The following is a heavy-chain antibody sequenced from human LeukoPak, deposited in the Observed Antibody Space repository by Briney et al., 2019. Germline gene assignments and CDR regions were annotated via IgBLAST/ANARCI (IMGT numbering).Heavy chain of an antibody. J-gene: IGHJ4*02. CDR1: GFTFSSYA. D-gene: IGHD1-26*01. CDR3: AKGYSGRYYSREFDY. CDR2: ISGSGGST. Sequence: TGGSLRLSCAASGFTFSSYAMSWVRQAPGKGLEWVSAISGSGGSTYYADSVKGRFTISRDNSKNTLYLQMNSLRAEDTAVYYCAKGYSGRYYSREFDYWGQGTLVTVSS. V-gene: IGHV3-23*01.